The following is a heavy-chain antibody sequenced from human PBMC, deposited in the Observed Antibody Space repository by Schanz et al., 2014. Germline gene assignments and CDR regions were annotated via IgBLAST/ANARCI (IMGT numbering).Heavy chain of an antibody. CDR1: GYTFTGYY. Sequence: QVQLVQSGAEVKKPGASVKVSCKASGYTFTGYYMHWVRQAPGQGLEWMGWINPNSGGTNYAQKFQGWVTMTRDTSISTAYMELSRLRSDDTAVYYCARDRKTVTMDYYYYVMDVWGQGTTVTVSS. CDR3: ARDRKTVTMDYYYYVMDV. CDR2: INPNSGGT. V-gene: IGHV1-2*04. J-gene: IGHJ6*02. D-gene: IGHD4-4*01.